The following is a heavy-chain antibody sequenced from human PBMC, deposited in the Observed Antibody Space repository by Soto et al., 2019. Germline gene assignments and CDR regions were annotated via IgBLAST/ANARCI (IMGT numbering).Heavy chain of an antibody. CDR1: GGSISSYY. V-gene: IGHV4-59*01. Sequence: SETLSLTCTVSGGSISSYYWSWIRQPPGKGLEWIGYIYYSGSTNYNPSLKSRVTISVDTSKNQFSLKLSSVTAADTAVYYCARDFSYYYGMDVWGQGTTVTVSS. J-gene: IGHJ6*02. CDR2: IYYSGST. CDR3: ARDFSYYYGMDV.